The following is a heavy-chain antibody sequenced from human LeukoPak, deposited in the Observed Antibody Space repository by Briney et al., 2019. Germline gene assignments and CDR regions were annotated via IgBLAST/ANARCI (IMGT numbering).Heavy chain of an antibody. CDR3: ARDLNSNVPFDY. CDR2: INPNNGGT. J-gene: IGHJ4*02. D-gene: IGHD4-11*01. V-gene: IGHV1-2*06. CDR1: GYTFTGYY. Sequence: ASVKVSCKASGYTFTGYYMHWVRQAPGQGLEWMGRINPNNGGTNYAQKSQGRVIMTRDTSIKTAYMELSRLRSDDTAVYYCARDLNSNVPFDYWGQGTLVTVSS.